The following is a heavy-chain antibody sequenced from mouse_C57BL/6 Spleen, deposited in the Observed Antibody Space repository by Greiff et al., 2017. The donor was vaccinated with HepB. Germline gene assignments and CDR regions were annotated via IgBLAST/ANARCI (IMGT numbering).Heavy chain of an antibody. CDR3: ARNRGFITTVVATYDYAMDY. D-gene: IGHD1-1*01. V-gene: IGHV2-9-1*01. J-gene: IGHJ4*01. CDR2: IWTGGGT. Sequence: VQLQESGPGLVAPSQSLSITCTVSGFSLTSYAISWVRQPPGKGLEWLGVIWTGGGTNYNSALKSRLSISKDNSKSQVFLKMNILQTDDTARYYCARNRGFITTVVATYDYAMDYWGQGTSVTVSS. CDR1: GFSLTSYA.